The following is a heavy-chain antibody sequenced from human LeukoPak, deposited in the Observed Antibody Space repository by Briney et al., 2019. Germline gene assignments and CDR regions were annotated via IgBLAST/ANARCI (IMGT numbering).Heavy chain of an antibody. V-gene: IGHV3-23*01. Sequence: GGSLRLSCAASGFTFSNYAMSWVRQAPGKGLEWVSAISGSGENTYYADSVKGRFTISRDNSKNTLYLQMNSLRAEDTAVYYCAKAGYYYDSSGYYISDYFDYWGQGTLVTVSS. D-gene: IGHD3-22*01. CDR2: ISGSGENT. CDR1: GFTFSNYA. CDR3: AKAGYYYDSSGYYISDYFDY. J-gene: IGHJ4*02.